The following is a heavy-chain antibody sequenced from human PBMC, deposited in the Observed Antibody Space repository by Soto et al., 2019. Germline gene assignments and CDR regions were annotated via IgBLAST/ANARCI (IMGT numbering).Heavy chain of an antibody. CDR1: GGSISSSNW. D-gene: IGHD2-2*01. V-gene: IGHV4-4*02. CDR2: IYHSGST. J-gene: IGHJ6*02. Sequence: QVQLQESGPGLVKPSGTLSLTCAVSGGSISSSNWWSWVRQPPGKGLEWIGEIYHSGSTNYNPSLKRRVTITVDKSKNQFSLKLSSVTAADTAVYYCARVVGGYYYGMDVWGQGTTVTVSS. CDR3: ARVVGGYYYGMDV.